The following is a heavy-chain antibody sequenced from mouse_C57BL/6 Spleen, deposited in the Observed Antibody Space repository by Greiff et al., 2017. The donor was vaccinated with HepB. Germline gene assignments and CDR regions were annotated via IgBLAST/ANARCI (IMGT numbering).Heavy chain of an antibody. V-gene: IGHV1-26*01. CDR1: GYTFTDYY. J-gene: IGHJ2*01. Sequence: VQLQQSGPELVKPGASVKISCKASGYTFTDYYMNWVKQSHGKSLEWIGDINPNNGGTSYKQKFKGKATLTVDKSSSTAYMELRSLTSEDSAVYYCARSSYSNSYFDYWGQGTTLTVSS. D-gene: IGHD2-5*01. CDR2: INPNNGGT. CDR3: ARSSYSNSYFDY.